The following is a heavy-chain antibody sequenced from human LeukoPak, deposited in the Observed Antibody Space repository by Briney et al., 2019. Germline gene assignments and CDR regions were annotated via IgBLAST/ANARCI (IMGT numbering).Heavy chain of an antibody. Sequence: GGCLSLSCAVSGFTVTTIFMSWVRQAPGKGLEWVSAIYSGGSTYYADSVQGRFTISRDNSKSTLYLQMNSLRAEDTAMYYCARVQSVGAIDSWGQGTLVTVSS. CDR2: IYSGGST. CDR1: GFTVTTIF. CDR3: ARVQSVGAIDS. V-gene: IGHV3-53*01. J-gene: IGHJ4*02. D-gene: IGHD1-26*01.